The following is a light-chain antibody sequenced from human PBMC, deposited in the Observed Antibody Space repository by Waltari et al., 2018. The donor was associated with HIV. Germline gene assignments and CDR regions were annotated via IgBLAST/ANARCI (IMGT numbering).Light chain of an antibody. CDR3: SSYTSSSTLV. Sequence: QSPLTQPASVSGSPGQSITISCTGTRSDAGGYNYVSWFQQPPGKAPQLMIYGVSNRPSGVSNRFSGSKSGNTASLTISGLQAEDEADYYCSSYTSSSTLVFGTGTKVTVL. V-gene: IGLV2-14*01. CDR2: GVS. CDR1: RSDAGGYNY. J-gene: IGLJ1*01.